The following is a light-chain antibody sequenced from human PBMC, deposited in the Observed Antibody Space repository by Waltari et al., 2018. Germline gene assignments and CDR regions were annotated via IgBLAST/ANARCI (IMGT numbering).Light chain of an antibody. CDR2: GNH. Sequence: QSVLTQPPSMSGAPGQRVTISCTGSSSNIGAGYAVNWYQQFPGTAPKLLIYGNHNRPSGVPDRFSGSKSGTSASLAITGLQPEDEADYFCQSYDNRLSGVVFGGGTKMTVL. J-gene: IGLJ2*01. V-gene: IGLV1-40*01. CDR1: SSNIGAGYA. CDR3: QSYDNRLSGVV.